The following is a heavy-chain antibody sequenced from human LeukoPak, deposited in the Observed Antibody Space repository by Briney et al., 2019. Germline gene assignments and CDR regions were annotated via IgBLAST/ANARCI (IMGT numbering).Heavy chain of an antibody. V-gene: IGHV3-33*01. J-gene: IGHJ4*02. Sequence: PGRSLRLSCAASGFTFSSYGMHWVRQAPGKGLEWVAVIWYDGSNKYYADSVKGRFTISRDNSKNTLYLQMNSLRAEDTAVYYCARDLYMNYYDISGYPLDYWGQGTLVTVSS. CDR2: IWYDGSNK. CDR1: GFTFSSYG. CDR3: ARDLYMNYYDISGYPLDY. D-gene: IGHD3-22*01.